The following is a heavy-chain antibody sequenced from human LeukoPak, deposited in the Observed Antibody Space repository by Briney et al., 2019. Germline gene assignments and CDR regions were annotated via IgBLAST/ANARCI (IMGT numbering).Heavy chain of an antibody. CDR1: RSTVRSNH. Sequence: GGSMRLSSAASRSTVRSNHLSWVRQAQGERLEWVSIIYSGGSTYYAESVKGRLIISRDTSKNTLYLQMNSLRAEDTAVYYCARSEDIAYGMDVWGQGTTVTVSS. D-gene: IGHD2-15*01. V-gene: IGHV3-53*01. J-gene: IGHJ6*02. CDR3: ARSEDIAYGMDV. CDR2: IYSGGST.